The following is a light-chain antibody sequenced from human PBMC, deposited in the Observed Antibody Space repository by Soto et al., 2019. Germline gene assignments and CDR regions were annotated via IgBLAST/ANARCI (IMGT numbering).Light chain of an antibody. V-gene: IGLV2-11*01. CDR3: CSNPEIYYV. J-gene: IGLJ1*01. Sequence: QSVRTQPRSVSGSPGQSVSISCTGTSSDVGAYNYVSWYQQHPGKVPKLIIYDVYKRPSGVPDRFSGSKSGNTASLTISGLQTEDEAHYYCCSNPEIYYVFGIWTKVTV. CDR2: DVY. CDR1: SSDVGAYNY.